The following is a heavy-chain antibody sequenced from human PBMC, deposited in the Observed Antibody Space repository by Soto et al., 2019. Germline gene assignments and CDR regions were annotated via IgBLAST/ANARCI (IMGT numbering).Heavy chain of an antibody. J-gene: IGHJ6*03. V-gene: IGHV3-7*01. Sequence: VQLVGSGGGLVQPGGSLRLSCAASGFTFSSYWMSWVRQAPGKGLEWVANIKQDGSEKYYVDSVKGRFTISRDNAKNSLYLQMNSLRAEDTAVYYCARVAYSNYYYYMDVWGKGTTVTVSS. CDR3: ARVAYSNYYYYMDV. D-gene: IGHD4-4*01. CDR1: GFTFSSYW. CDR2: IKQDGSEK.